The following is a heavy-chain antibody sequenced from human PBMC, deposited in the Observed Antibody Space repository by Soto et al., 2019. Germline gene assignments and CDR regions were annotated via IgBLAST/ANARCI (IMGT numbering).Heavy chain of an antibody. CDR3: AKLARCGSSWSDY. V-gene: IGHV3-9*01. J-gene: IGHJ4*02. Sequence: EVQLVESGGGLVQPGRSLRLSCEASGFTFDDHTMHWVRQAPGKGLEWVSGISWNSGSIGYADSVKGRFTISRDNAKNSLYLQMNSLRVEDTALYYCAKLARCGSSWSDYWGQGILVTVSS. CDR1: GFTFDDHT. D-gene: IGHD6-13*01. CDR2: ISWNSGSI.